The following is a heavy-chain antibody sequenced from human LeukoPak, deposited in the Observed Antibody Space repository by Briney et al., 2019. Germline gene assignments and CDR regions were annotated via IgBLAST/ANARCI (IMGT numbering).Heavy chain of an antibody. V-gene: IGHV4-39*01. J-gene: IGHJ4*02. CDR3: ARHDSSGYYYDDC. D-gene: IGHD3-22*01. Sequence: SETLSLTCTVSGGSISSSSYYWGWIRQPPGKGLEWIGSIYYSGSTYYNPSLKSRVTISVDTSKNQFSLKLSSVTAADTAVYYCARHDSSGYYYDDCWGQGTLVTVSS. CDR1: GGSISSSSYY. CDR2: IYYSGST.